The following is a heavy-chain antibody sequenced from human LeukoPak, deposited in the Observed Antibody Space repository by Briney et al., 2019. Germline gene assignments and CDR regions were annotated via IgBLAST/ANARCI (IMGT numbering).Heavy chain of an antibody. Sequence: GGSLRLSCAASGFTFSSYAMSWVRQAPGKGLEWVSAISGSGGSTYYADSVKGRFTISRDNSKNTVYLQMNSLRVDDTAVYFCAKGGQKARAYWGQGTLVIVSS. V-gene: IGHV3-23*01. J-gene: IGHJ4*02. D-gene: IGHD3-10*01. CDR2: ISGSGGST. CDR1: GFTFSSYA. CDR3: AKGGQKARAY.